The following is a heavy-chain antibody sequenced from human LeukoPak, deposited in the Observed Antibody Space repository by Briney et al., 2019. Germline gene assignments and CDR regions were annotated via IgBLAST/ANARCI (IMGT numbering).Heavy chain of an antibody. D-gene: IGHD3-10*01. CDR3: ATGDPGFA. CDR2: IYSGGST. CDR1: GLSVRRDY. V-gene: IGHV3-66*01. Sequence: GGSLRLFCAASGLSVRRDYMRWVRQAPGKGLEWVSIIYSGGSTYYAHSVEGRFTISRDNSKNTVYLQMKSLRAEDTAVYYCATGDPGFAWGQGTLVTVSS. J-gene: IGHJ5*02.